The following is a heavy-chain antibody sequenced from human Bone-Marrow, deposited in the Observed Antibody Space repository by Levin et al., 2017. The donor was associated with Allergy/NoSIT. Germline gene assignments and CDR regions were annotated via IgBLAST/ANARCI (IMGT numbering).Heavy chain of an antibody. Sequence: GGSLRLSCEASGFMFRLYGMNWVRQAPGKGLEWVAVIWYDGSKKYYGDPVKGRFTISRDNSKNMLYLEMKSLRVEDTAVYYCAKEGDTYGSKAYGLDVWGQGTTVIVSS. D-gene: IGHD5-24*01. CDR1: GFMFRLYG. J-gene: IGHJ6*02. V-gene: IGHV3-33*03. CDR3: AKEGDTYGSKAYGLDV. CDR2: IWYDGSKK.